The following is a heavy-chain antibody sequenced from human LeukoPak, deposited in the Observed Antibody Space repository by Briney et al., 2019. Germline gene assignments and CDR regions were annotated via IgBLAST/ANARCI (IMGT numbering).Heavy chain of an antibody. CDR2: ISGYNGIT. V-gene: IGHV1-18*01. CDR1: GYTFINYG. D-gene: IGHD6-19*01. Sequence: ASVKVSCKASGYTFINYGISWVRQAPGQGLEWMGWISGYNGITNYAQKFQGWVTMTRDTSISTAYMELSRLRSDDTAVYYCARIAVARVKGPWGQGTLVTVSS. CDR3: ARIAVARVKGP. J-gene: IGHJ5*02.